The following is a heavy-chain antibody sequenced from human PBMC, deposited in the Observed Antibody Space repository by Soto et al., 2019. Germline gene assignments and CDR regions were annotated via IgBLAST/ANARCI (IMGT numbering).Heavy chain of an antibody. Sequence: GGSLRLSCAASGFTFSDHYMDWVRQAPGKGLEWVGRTRNKANSYTTEYAASVKGRLTISRDDSKNSLYLQMNSLKTEDTAVYYCAREISDYYGSGSYFDYWGQGTLVTVSS. CDR2: TRNKANSYTT. J-gene: IGHJ4*02. CDR1: GFTFSDHY. D-gene: IGHD3-10*01. V-gene: IGHV3-72*01. CDR3: AREISDYYGSGSYFDY.